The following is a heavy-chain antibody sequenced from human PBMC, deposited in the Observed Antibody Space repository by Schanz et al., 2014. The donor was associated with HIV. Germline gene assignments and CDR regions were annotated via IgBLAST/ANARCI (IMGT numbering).Heavy chain of an antibody. CDR2: ISFDGGEK. CDR3: AKDLGSSGWYENYYGMDV. CDR1: GFTFNNYA. V-gene: IGHV3-30*18. J-gene: IGHJ6*02. Sequence: VQLLEFGGGLVRPGESLRLSCLASGFTFNNYAMSWVRQAPGKGLEWVAVISFDGGEKHYADSAKGRFTISRDNSKNTLYLQMNSLRAEDTAVYYCAKDLGSSGWYENYYGMDVWGQGTTVTVSS. D-gene: IGHD6-19*01.